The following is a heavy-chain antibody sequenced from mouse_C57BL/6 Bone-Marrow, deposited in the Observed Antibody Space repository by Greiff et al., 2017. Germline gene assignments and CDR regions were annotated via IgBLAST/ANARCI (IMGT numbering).Heavy chain of an antibody. CDR3: ARLGITPAWFAY. CDR1: GYTFTSYW. J-gene: IGHJ3*01. D-gene: IGHD1-1*01. V-gene: IGHV1-69*01. CDR2: IDPSDSYT. Sequence: QVQLQQPGAELVMPGASVKLSCKASGYTFTSYWMHWVKQRPGQGLEWIGEIDPSDSYTNYNQKFKGKSTLTVDKSSSTAYMQLSSLTSEDSAVYYCARLGITPAWFAYWGQGTLVTGSA.